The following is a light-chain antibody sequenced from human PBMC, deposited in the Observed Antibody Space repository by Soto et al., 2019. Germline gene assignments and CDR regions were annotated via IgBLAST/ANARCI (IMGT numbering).Light chain of an antibody. V-gene: IGKV3-15*01. CDR1: QSVSTN. CDR2: GAS. J-gene: IGKJ3*01. Sequence: EIVMTQSPATLSVSPGERATLSCRASQSVSTNLAWYQKKPGQAPRLLIYGASTRATAIPARFSGSGSGTEFTLTISSLQSEDFAVYYCQQYNNWPPLTFGPGTKVDLK. CDR3: QQYNNWPPLT.